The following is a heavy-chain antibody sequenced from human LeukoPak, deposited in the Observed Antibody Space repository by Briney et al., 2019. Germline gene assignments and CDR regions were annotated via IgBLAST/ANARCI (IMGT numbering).Heavy chain of an antibody. D-gene: IGHD6-13*01. CDR2: INSDGSWT. V-gene: IGHV3-74*01. J-gene: IGHJ4*02. CDR1: GNYW. CDR3: AIIPRAAAGPSARSPFHY. Sequence: GGSLRLSCAASGNYWMHWVRQAPGKGLVWVSHINSDGSWTGYADSVKGRFTISRDNAKNSLYLQMNSLRAEDTAVYYCAIIPRAAAGPSARSPFHYWGQGTLVTVSS.